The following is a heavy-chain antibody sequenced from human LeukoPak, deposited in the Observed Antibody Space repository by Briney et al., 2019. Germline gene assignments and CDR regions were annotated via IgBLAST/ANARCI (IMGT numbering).Heavy chain of an antibody. D-gene: IGHD3-10*01. J-gene: IGHJ4*02. V-gene: IGHV3-30*02. Sequence: GSLRLSCAASGFTFSSYGMHWVRQAPGKGLEWVAFIRYDGSNKYYADSVKGRFTISRDNSKNTLYLQMNSLRAEDTAVYYCARDPRGYGSGSYYLPLDYWGQGTLVTVSS. CDR1: GFTFSSYG. CDR2: IRYDGSNK. CDR3: ARDPRGYGSGSYYLPLDY.